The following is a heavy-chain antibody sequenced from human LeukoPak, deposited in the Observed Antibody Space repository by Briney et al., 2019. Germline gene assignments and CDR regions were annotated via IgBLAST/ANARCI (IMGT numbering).Heavy chain of an antibody. CDR1: GFTFDDYA. D-gene: IGHD3-3*01. CDR3: AKDANLTYYDFWSGYLNYYYYYGMDV. J-gene: IGHJ6*02. CDR2: IGWNSGGI. Sequence: PGGSLRLSCAASGFTFDDYAMHWVRQAPGKGLEWVSGIGWNSGGIVYADSVKGRFTISRDNAKKSLYLQMNSLGAEDTALYYCAKDANLTYYDFWSGYLNYYYYYGMDVWGQGTTVTVSS. V-gene: IGHV3-9*01.